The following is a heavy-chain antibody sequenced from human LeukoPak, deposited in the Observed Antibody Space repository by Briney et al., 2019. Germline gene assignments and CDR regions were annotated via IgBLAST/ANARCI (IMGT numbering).Heavy chain of an antibody. CDR3: ARIGASGGFNGVFDF. CDR2: ISAYNGNT. Sequence: ASVKVSCKASGYTFTSYGISWVRQAPGQGLEWMGWISAYNGNTNYAQKLQGRVTMTTDTSTSTAYMELRSLRSDDTAVYYCARIGASGGFNGVFDFWGQGTLVTVSS. V-gene: IGHV1-18*01. D-gene: IGHD2-8*01. CDR1: GYTFTSYG. J-gene: IGHJ4*02.